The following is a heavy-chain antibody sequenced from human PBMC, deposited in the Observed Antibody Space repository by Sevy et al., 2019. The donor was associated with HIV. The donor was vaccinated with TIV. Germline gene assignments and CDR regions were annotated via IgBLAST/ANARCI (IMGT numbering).Heavy chain of an antibody. V-gene: IGHV3-21*01. CDR2: ISSRSNYI. CDR1: GFTFSDYA. Sequence: GGSLRLSCAASGFTFSDYAINWVRQAPGKGLEWISSISSRSNYIYYADSVRGRFTISRDNANNSLYLEMNGLRPEDMAVYYCAREGPYYYYAVDIWGQGTTVTVSS. J-gene: IGHJ6*02. CDR3: AREGPYYYYAVDI.